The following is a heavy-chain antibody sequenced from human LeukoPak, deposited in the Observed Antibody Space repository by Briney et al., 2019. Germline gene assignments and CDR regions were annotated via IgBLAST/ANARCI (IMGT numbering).Heavy chain of an antibody. Sequence: SETLSLTCTVSGGSISSYYWSWIRQPPGKGLEWIGYIYYSGSTNYNPSLKSRVTISVDTSKNQFSLKLSSVTAADTAVYYCASLTTDYYYYGMDVWGQGTTVTVSS. J-gene: IGHJ6*02. CDR3: ASLTTDYYYYGMDV. D-gene: IGHD1-1*01. CDR1: GGSISSYY. V-gene: IGHV4-59*01. CDR2: IYYSGST.